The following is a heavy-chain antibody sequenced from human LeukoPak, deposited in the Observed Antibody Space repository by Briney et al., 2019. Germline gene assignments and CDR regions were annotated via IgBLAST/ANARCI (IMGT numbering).Heavy chain of an antibody. V-gene: IGHV2-70*11. CDR3: ARILAAAGMLDY. J-gene: IGHJ4*02. CDR2: IDWDDDK. D-gene: IGHD6-13*01. Sequence: SGPALVKPTQTLTLPCTFSGFSLSTSGMCVSWIRQPPGKALEWLARIDWDDDKYYSTSLKTRLTISKDTSKNQVVLTMTNMDPVDTATYYCARILAAAGMLDYWGQGTLVTVSS. CDR1: GFSLSTSGMC.